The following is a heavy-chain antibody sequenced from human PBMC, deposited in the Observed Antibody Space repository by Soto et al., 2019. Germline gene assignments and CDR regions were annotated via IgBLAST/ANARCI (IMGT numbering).Heavy chain of an antibody. D-gene: IGHD2-15*01. V-gene: IGHV1-46*01. J-gene: IGHJ4*02. CDR3: AREEIGGRGSCYNY. CDR1: GYTFTKYY. CDR2: INPGNDER. Sequence: QVQLVQSGAAVKKPGASVILSCKASGYTFTKYYMHWVRQAPGQGLEWMAIINPGNDERTYAQNFQCRVTVNRDTYTSSVNMELSSLRAEDTAVYDCAREEIGGRGSCYNYWGQGTLVTVSS.